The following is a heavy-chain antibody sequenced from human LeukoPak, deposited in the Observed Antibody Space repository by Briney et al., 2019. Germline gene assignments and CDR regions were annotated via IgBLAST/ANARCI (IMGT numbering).Heavy chain of an antibody. V-gene: IGHV3-48*03. Sequence: GGSLRLSCAASGFTLSSYEMNWVRQAPGKGLEWVSYISSSGSTIYYADSVKGRFTISRDNSKNTLYLQMNSLRADDTAVYYCAKEYSGSFSPFPSYFDYWGQGTLVTVSS. CDR3: AKEYSGSFSPFPSYFDY. J-gene: IGHJ4*02. D-gene: IGHD1-26*01. CDR1: GFTLSSYE. CDR2: ISSSGSTI.